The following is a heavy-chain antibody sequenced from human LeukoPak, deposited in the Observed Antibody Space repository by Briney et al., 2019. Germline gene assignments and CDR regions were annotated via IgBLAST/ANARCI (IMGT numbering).Heavy chain of an antibody. CDR2: IYYSGST. D-gene: IGHD3-22*01. V-gene: IGHV4-31*03. Sequence: SQTLSLTCTVSGGSISSGGYYWSWIRQHPGKGLEWIVYIYYSGSTYYNPSLKSRVTISVDTSKNQFSLKLSSVTAADTAVYYCARDDDYYDSSGVDPWGQGTLVTVSS. J-gene: IGHJ5*02. CDR3: ARDDDYYDSSGVDP. CDR1: GGSISSGGYY.